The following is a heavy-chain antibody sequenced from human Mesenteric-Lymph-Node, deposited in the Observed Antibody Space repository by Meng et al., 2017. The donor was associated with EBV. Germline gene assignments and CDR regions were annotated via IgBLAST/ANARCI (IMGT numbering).Heavy chain of an antibody. CDR2: TYYRSKWYN. J-gene: IGHJ4*02. CDR1: GDIVSSNSSG. Sequence: QAPLPQAGPGLVEPSQLLSLPCAISGDIVSSNSSGWIWIRQPPSRGLEWLGRTYYRSKWYNGYAVSVKSRITINPDTSKNQFSLQLNSVTPEDTAMYYCARSGSSGRIDYWGQGTLVTVSS. V-gene: IGHV6-1*01. CDR3: ARSGSSGRIDY. D-gene: IGHD6-19*01.